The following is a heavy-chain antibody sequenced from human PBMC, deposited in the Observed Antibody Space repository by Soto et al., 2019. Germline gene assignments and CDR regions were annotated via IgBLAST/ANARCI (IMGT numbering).Heavy chain of an antibody. CDR1: GYTFTSYG. CDR3: ARDHPFTYNWNDVDYFDY. Sequence: QVQLVQSGAEVKKPGASVKVSCKASGYTFTSYGISWVRQAPGQGLEWMGWISAYNGNTNYAQKLQGRVTMTTDTSTSTAYMELRSRRSDDTAVYYCARDHPFTYNWNDVDYFDYWGQGTLVTVSS. J-gene: IGHJ4*02. CDR2: ISAYNGNT. D-gene: IGHD1-20*01. V-gene: IGHV1-18*01.